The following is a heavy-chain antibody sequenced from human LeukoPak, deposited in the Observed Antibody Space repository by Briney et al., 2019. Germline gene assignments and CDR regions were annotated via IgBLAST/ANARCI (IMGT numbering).Heavy chain of an antibody. CDR3: ARVGMNYYYYYYMDV. CDR2: IIPIFGTA. J-gene: IGHJ6*03. V-gene: IGHV1-69*01. D-gene: IGHD1-26*01. CDR1: GGTFSSYA. Sequence: SVKVSCKASGGTFSSYAISWVRQAPGQGLEWMGGIIPIFGTANCAQKFQGRVTITADESTSTAYMELSSLRSEDTAVYYCARVGMNYYYYYYMDVWGKGTTVTVSS.